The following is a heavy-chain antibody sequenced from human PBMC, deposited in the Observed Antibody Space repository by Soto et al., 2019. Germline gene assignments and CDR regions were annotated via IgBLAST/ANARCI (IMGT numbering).Heavy chain of an antibody. V-gene: IGHV1-24*01. Sequence: ASVKVSCKVSGYTLTELSMHWVRQAPGKGLEWMGGFDPEDGETIYAQKFQGRVTMTEDTSTDTAYMELSSLRADDTAVYYCASCFRFGYYYTFTDVWCKRTMVSDFS. J-gene: IGHJ6*03. CDR3: ASCFRFGYYYTFTDV. CDR2: FDPEDGET. D-gene: IGHD3-10*01. CDR1: GYTLTELS.